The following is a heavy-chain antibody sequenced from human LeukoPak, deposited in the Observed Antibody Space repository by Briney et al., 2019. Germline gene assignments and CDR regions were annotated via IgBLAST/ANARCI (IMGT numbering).Heavy chain of an antibody. Sequence: PGGSLRLSCAASGVTVSSNYMSWVRQAPGRGLEFVSLINTGGSTNYADSVKGRFTVSRDNSRNTLYLQMNSLRAEDTAVYYCARVASDSSGWYHFDYWGQGALVTVSS. CDR1: GVTVSSNY. CDR2: INTGGST. D-gene: IGHD6-19*01. J-gene: IGHJ4*02. V-gene: IGHV3-53*01. CDR3: ARVASDSSGWYHFDY.